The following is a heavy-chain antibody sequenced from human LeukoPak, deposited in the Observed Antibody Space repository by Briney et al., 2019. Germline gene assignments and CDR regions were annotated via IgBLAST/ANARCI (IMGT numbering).Heavy chain of an antibody. CDR2: IYYSGST. Sequence: SETLSLTCAVHGHSISSYYGSSIRQPPGKGLGWVGYIYYSGSTNYNPSLKSRVTISVDTSKNQFSLKLSSMTAADTAVYYCARLRWLQPFDYWGQGTLVTVSS. CDR3: ARLRWLQPFDY. D-gene: IGHD5-24*01. CDR1: GHSISSYY. V-gene: IGHV4-59*08. J-gene: IGHJ4*02.